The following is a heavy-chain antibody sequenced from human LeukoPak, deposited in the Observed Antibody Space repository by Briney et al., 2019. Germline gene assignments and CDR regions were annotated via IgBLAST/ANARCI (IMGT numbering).Heavy chain of an antibody. J-gene: IGHJ4*02. CDR1: GFTFSSYW. CDR2: INPDGTST. D-gene: IGHD2/OR15-2a*01. V-gene: IGHV3-74*01. Sequence: PGGSLRLSCAASGFTFSSYWMHWVRQAPGKGLVWVSRINPDGTSTNSADSVKGRFTISRDNAKNTVYLQMSSLRAEDTGVYYCARDLSYFFDYWGLGTLVTVSS. CDR3: ARDLSYFFDY.